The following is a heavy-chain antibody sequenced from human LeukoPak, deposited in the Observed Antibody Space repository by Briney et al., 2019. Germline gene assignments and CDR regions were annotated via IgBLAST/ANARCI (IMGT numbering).Heavy chain of an antibody. CDR3: ATETAGYYDVLTGYYRWFDP. D-gene: IGHD3-9*01. J-gene: IGHJ5*02. CDR2: TNHSGST. Sequence: SETLSLTCAVYGGSFSGYYWSWIRQPPGKGLEWIGETNHSGSTNYNPSLKSRVTISVDTSKNQFSLKLSSVTAADTAVYYCATETAGYYDVLTGYYRWFDPWGQGTLVTVSS. CDR1: GGSFSGYY. V-gene: IGHV4-34*01.